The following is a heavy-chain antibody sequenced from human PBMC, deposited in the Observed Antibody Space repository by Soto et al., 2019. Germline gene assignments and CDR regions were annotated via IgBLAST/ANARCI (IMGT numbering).Heavy chain of an antibody. J-gene: IGHJ6*02. Sequence: QVQLVESGGGVVQPGRSLRLSCVASGFTFSSYAMHWVRQAPGKGLEWVAVISYDGSNKYYADSVKGRFTISRDNSKNTLYLQMNSLRAEDTAVYYCARDLHLVPAAMPPKYYYYYGMDVWGQGTTVTVSS. D-gene: IGHD2-2*01. CDR3: ARDLHLVPAAMPPKYYYYYGMDV. V-gene: IGHV3-30-3*01. CDR1: GFTFSSYA. CDR2: ISYDGSNK.